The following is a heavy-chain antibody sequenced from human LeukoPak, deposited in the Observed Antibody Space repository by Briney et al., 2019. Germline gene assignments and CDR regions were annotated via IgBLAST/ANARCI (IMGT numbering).Heavy chain of an antibody. D-gene: IGHD1-26*01. CDR1: GGSISTSGYY. Sequence: SESLSLTCTVSGGSISTSGYYWGWIRRPPGKGLEWIANVHSSGSTHHNPSLKSRVTLSVDTSNKHFSLKLTSVTAADTAVYYCTRRREGRAYRDYWGQGTLVTVSS. V-gene: IGHV4-39*02. CDR2: VHSSGST. J-gene: IGHJ4*02. CDR3: TRRREGRAYRDY.